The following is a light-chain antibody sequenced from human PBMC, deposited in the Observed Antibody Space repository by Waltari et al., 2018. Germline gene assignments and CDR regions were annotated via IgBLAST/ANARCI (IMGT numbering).Light chain of an antibody. V-gene: IGKV3-15*01. CDR1: QSVKTN. CDR2: EAP. Sequence: DILLTQSPATLSVSPGDRVILSCRASQSVKTNLAWYQQKPGQAPRLLIYEAPTRAPGIPARFSGSGSATEFTLTISGLQSEDFGIYYCQRYNDWPPITFGQGTRLEI. J-gene: IGKJ5*01. CDR3: QRYNDWPPIT.